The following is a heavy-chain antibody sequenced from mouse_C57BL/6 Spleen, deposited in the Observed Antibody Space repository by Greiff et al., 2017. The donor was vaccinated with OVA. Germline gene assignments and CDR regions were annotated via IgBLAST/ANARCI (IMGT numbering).Heavy chain of an antibody. CDR3: TRDWDVGAMDY. D-gene: IGHD4-1*01. J-gene: IGHJ4*01. Sequence: DVMLVESGEGLVKPGGSLKLSCAASGFTFSSYAMSWVRQTPEKRLEWVAYISSGGDYIYYADTVKGRFTISRDNARNTLYLQMSSLKSEDTAMYYCTRDWDVGAMDYWGQGTSVTVSS. CDR1: GFTFSSYA. CDR2: ISSGGDYI. V-gene: IGHV5-9-1*02.